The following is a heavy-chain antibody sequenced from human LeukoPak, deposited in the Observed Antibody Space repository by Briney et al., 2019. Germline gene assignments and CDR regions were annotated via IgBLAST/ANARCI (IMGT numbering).Heavy chain of an antibody. V-gene: IGHV3-30*02. CDR1: GFTFSNYA. CDR3: AKDLWGFVEVAAILDY. D-gene: IGHD2-15*01. Sequence: GGSLRLSCAASGFTFSNYAMHSVRQSPDKGLEWVAVIRYDGSNKYYADSVKGRFTISRDNSKNTLYLQMNSLRAEDTAVYYCAKDLWGFVEVAAILDYWGQGTLVTVSS. CDR2: IRYDGSNK. J-gene: IGHJ4*02.